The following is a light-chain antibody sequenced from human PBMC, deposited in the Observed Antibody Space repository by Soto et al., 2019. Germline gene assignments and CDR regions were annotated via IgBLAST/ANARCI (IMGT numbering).Light chain of an antibody. Sequence: QSVLTQPPSASGTPGQTITISCSGSSSNVGGHAVDWYQQVPGTAPKLLIYRNTQRPSGVPDRFSGSTSGTSASLAISGLQSEDEGDYYCATWDDSLNGVLFDGGTKLTVL. J-gene: IGLJ2*01. CDR2: RNT. CDR3: ATWDDSLNGVL. CDR1: SSNVGGHA. V-gene: IGLV1-44*01.